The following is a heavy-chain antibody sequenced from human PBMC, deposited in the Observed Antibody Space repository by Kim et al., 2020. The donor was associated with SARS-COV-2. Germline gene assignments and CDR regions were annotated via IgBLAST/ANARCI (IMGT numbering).Heavy chain of an antibody. J-gene: IGHJ4*02. CDR1: GFTFSSYA. D-gene: IGHD3-22*01. CDR2: ISYDGSNK. V-gene: IGHV3-30*04. CDR3: AREDYYDSSGSFDY. Sequence: GGSLRLSCAASGFTFSSYAMHWVRQAPGKGLEWVAVISYDGSNKYYADSVKGRFTISRDNSKNTLYLQMNSLRAEDTAVYYCAREDYYDSSGSFDYWDQGTLVTVTS.